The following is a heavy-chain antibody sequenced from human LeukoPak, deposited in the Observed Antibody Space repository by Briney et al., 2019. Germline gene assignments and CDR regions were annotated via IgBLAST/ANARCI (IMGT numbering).Heavy chain of an antibody. J-gene: IGHJ4*02. D-gene: IGHD2-8*01. CDR1: GGSISSGGYY. Sequence: SETLSLTCTVSGGSISSGGYYWSWIRQHPGKGLEWIGYIYYSGSTYYNPSLKSRVTISVDTSKNQFSLKLSSVTAADTAVYYCARGSQPHAIYDYWGQGTLVTVSS. CDR3: ARGSQPHAIYDY. CDR2: IYYSGST. V-gene: IGHV4-31*03.